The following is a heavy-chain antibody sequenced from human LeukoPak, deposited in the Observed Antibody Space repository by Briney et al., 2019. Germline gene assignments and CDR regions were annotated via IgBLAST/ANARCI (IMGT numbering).Heavy chain of an antibody. V-gene: IGHV3-23*01. J-gene: IGHJ4*01. D-gene: IGHD1-26*01. CDR1: GFIFSDYA. CDR3: AKFNGWEPAEYYLDY. CDR2: MSKSGDYT. Sequence: GGSLRLSCAASGFIFSDYAMSWVRQAPGKGLEWLSGMSKSGDYTHDTESVKGRFTISRDNSKNTLYLQMSGLRAEDTAIYYCAKFNGWEPAEYYLDYWGHGTLVTVSS.